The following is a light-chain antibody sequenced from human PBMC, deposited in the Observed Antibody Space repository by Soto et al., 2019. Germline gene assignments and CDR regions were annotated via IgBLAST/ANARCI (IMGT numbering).Light chain of an antibody. V-gene: IGKV3D-20*02. Sequence: IVLTQSPATLSLSPGETATLSCKASEPIKTFYFGWYQHKPGQSPRLLINGVYTRATGIPDRFSGSGSGTDFTLTISRLEPEDFAVYYCQQRSNWPGTFGQGTKVDIK. CDR3: QQRSNWPGT. CDR2: GVY. J-gene: IGKJ1*01. CDR1: EPIKTFY.